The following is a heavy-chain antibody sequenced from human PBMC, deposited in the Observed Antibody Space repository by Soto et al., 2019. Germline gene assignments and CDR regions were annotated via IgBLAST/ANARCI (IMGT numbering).Heavy chain of an antibody. D-gene: IGHD5-18*01. V-gene: IGHV3-11*01. J-gene: IGHJ4*02. CDR2: ITSSGSTT. Sequence: LRFSCAASGFTFSDYYMSWIRQAPGKGLEWVSSITSSGSTTYYTDSVKGRFTISRDNAKNSRYLQMNSLRAEDTAVYYCARERYSYGPYYFDYWGQGTLVTVSS. CDR3: ARERYSYGPYYFDY. CDR1: GFTFSDYY.